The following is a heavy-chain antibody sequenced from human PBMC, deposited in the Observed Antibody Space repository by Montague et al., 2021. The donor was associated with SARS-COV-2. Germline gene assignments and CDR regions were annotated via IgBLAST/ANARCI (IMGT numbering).Heavy chain of an antibody. CDR3: AGEDDNGSYGLRGMDV. J-gene: IGHJ6*02. V-gene: IGHV4-61*02. D-gene: IGHD1-26*01. Sequence: TLSLTCTVSGGSISSGSYYWTWIRQPAGKGLEWIGRIYTSGSTNYNLSLKSRVTISVDRSKNQFSLELSSVTAADTAVYYCAGEDDNGSYGLRGMDVWGQGTMVTVSS. CDR2: IYTSGST. CDR1: GGSISSGSYY.